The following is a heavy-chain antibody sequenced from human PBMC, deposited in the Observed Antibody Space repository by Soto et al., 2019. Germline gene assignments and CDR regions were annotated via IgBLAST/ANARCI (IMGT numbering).Heavy chain of an antibody. CDR2: ISYDGSNK. Sequence: QVQLVESGRGVVQPGRSLRLSCAASGFTFSSYAMHWVRQAPGKGLEWVSFISYDGSNKFYADSVKGRFAISRDNSKYTVYLQMNSLRAEDTAEYYCARDRSMIVVVPGYWGQGTLVTVSS. V-gene: IGHV3-30*09. CDR3: ARDRSMIVVVPGY. CDR1: GFTFSSYA. J-gene: IGHJ4*02. D-gene: IGHD3-22*01.